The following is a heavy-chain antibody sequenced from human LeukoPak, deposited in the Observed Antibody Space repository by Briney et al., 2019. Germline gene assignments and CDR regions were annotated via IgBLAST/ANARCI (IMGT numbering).Heavy chain of an antibody. CDR3: ARVCRLGLQLWFVERKDNWFDP. CDR2: IYYSGGT. J-gene: IGHJ5*02. D-gene: IGHD5-18*01. V-gene: IGHV4-39*01. Sequence: EASETLSPTCTVSGGSISSSYYYWGWIRQPPGKGLEWIGSIYYSGGTYYNPSLKSRVTISVDTSKNQFSLKLSSVTAADTAVYYCARVCRLGLQLWFVERKDNWFDPWGQGTLVTVSS. CDR1: GGSISSSYYY.